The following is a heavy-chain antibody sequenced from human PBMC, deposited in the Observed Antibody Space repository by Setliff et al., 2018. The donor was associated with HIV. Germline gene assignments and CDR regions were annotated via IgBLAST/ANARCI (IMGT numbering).Heavy chain of an antibody. J-gene: IGHJ4*02. CDR2: INSDGSST. CDR3: ALTPYSSSSLSY. Sequence: GGSLRLSCAASGFTFSSYWMHWVRQAPGKGLVWVSRINSDGSSTSYADSVKGRSTISRDNAKNTLYLQMNSLRAEDTAVYYCALTPYSSSSLSYWGQGNLVTVSS. V-gene: IGHV3-74*01. D-gene: IGHD6-6*01. CDR1: GFTFSSYW.